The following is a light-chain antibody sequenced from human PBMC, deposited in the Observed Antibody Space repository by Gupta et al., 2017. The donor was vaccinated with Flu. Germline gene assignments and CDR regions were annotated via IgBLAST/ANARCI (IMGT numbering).Light chain of an antibody. CDR1: SSNIGAGYD. CDR2: VNT. V-gene: IGLV1-40*01. J-gene: IGLJ1*01. Sequence: SVLTQPPSVSGAPGRRVTISCTGISSNIGAGYDVHWYQQLPGTAPKLLIYVNTNRPSGVPDRFSGSKSGTSASLAITGLQAEDEADYYCQSYDSSLTGYVFGTGTKVTVL. CDR3: QSYDSSLTGYV.